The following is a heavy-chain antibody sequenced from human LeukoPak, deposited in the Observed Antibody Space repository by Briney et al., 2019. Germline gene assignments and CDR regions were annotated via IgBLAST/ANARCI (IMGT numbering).Heavy chain of an antibody. CDR2: ISYDGSNK. CDR3: AREHMVRDDNMAAYGSGNY. D-gene: IGHD3-10*01. V-gene: IGHV3-30-3*01. J-gene: IGHJ4*02. CDR1: GFTFSSYA. Sequence: GGSLRLSCAASGFTFSSYAMHWVRQAPGKGLEWVAVISYDGSNKYYADSVRGRFTISRDNSKNTLYLQMNSLRAEDTAVYYCAREHMVRDDNMAAYGSGNYWGQGTLVTVPS.